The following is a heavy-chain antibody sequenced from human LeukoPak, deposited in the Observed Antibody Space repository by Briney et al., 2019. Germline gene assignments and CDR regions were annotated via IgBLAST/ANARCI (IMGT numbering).Heavy chain of an antibody. V-gene: IGHV4-59*01. D-gene: IGHD3-16*02. CDR2: IYYSGST. CDR1: GGSISSYY. Sequence: SETLSLTCTVSGGSISSYYWSWIRQPPGKGLEWIGYIYYSGSTNYNPSLKSRVTTSVDTSKNQFSLKLSSVTAADTAVYYCARRYYDYVWGSYRAYYMDVWGKGTTVTISS. J-gene: IGHJ6*03. CDR3: ARRYYDYVWGSYRAYYMDV.